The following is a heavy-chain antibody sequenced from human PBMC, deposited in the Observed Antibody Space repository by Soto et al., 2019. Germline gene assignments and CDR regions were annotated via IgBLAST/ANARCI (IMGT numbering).Heavy chain of an antibody. D-gene: IGHD3-22*01. CDR1: GGSVSSGSYY. V-gene: IGHV4-61*01. CDR2: IYYSGST. Sequence: QVQLQESGPGLVKPSETLSLTCTVSGGSVSSGSYYWSWIRQPPGKGLEWIGYIYYSGSTNYNPSLKSRVTISVDTSKNQFSLKLSSVTAADTAVYYCARHQKRLLLRTQPPSFDYWGQGTLVTVSS. J-gene: IGHJ4*02. CDR3: ARHQKRLLLRTQPPSFDY.